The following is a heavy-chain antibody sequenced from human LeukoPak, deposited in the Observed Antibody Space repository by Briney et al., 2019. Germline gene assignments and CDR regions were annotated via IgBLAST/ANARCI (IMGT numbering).Heavy chain of an antibody. D-gene: IGHD4-17*01. V-gene: IGHV5-51*01. CDR2: IYPGDSDT. CDR3: ATALRSGGFDP. J-gene: IGHJ5*02. Sequence: GESLKISCKGSGYSFSNYWIAWVRQMPGQGLESMGIIYPGDSDTRYSPSFQGQVTISADKFISTAYLQWSSLKASDTAMYYCATALRSGGFDPWGQGTLVTVSS. CDR1: GYSFSNYW.